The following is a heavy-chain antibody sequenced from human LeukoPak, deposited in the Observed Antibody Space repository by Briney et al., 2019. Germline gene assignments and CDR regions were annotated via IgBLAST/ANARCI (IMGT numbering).Heavy chain of an antibody. CDR2: SSGSGGST. CDR1: SFTFSSYA. CDR3: AKAITMIVVVSAFVI. Sequence: GGSLRLSCAASSFTFSSYAMSWVREAPGEGLEWVSDSSGSGGSTYYADSVKGRFTISRDNSKNTLYLQMKSLRGEVTTVYYCAKAITMIVVVSAFVIWGQWTMVTVSS. D-gene: IGHD3-22*01. V-gene: IGHV3-23*01. J-gene: IGHJ3*02.